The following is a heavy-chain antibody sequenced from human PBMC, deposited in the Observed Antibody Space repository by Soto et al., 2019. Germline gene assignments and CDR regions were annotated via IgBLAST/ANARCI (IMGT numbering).Heavy chain of an antibody. CDR2: IYYSGST. CDR3: AGVRGVNWFDP. D-gene: IGHD3-10*01. J-gene: IGHJ5*02. V-gene: IGHV4-31*01. Sequence: QVQLQESGPGLVKPSQTLSLTCTVSGGSISSGGYYWSWIRQHPGKGLEWIGYIYYSGSTYYNPALKSQVTISVATSKNQFSLKLSSVTAADTAVYYCAGVRGVNWFDPWGQGTLVTVSS. CDR1: GGSISSGGYY.